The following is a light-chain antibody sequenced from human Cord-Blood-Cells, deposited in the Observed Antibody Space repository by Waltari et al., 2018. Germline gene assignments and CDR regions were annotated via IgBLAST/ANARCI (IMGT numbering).Light chain of an antibody. CDR2: EGS. V-gene: IGLV2-23*01. CDR1: SSDVGSYNL. CDR3: CSYAGSSTWV. Sequence: QSALTQPASVSVSPGQSITLSCTGTSSDVGSYNLVSWYQQHPGKAPKLMIYEGSKRPSGVSNRFSGSKSGNTASLTISGLQAEDEADYYCCSYAGSSTWVFGGGTKLTVL. J-gene: IGLJ3*02.